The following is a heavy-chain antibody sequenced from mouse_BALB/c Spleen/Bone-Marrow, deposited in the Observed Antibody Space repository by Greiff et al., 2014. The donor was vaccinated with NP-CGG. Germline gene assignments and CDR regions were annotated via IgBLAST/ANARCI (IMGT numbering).Heavy chain of an antibody. D-gene: IGHD2-14*01. CDR3: ARSGRYDGFAY. CDR1: GYTFTSYV. V-gene: IGHV1-14*01. J-gene: IGHJ3*01. CDR2: INPYNDGT. Sequence: VQLQQSGPELVKPGASVKVSCKASGYTFTSYVMHWVKQKPGQGLEWVGYINPYNDGTKYNEKFKGKATLTSDKSSSTAYMELSSLTSEDSAVYYCARSGRYDGFAYWGQGTLVTVSA.